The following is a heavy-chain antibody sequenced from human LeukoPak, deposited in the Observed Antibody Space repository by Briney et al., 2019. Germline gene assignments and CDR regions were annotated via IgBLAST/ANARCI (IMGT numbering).Heavy chain of an antibody. D-gene: IGHD3-22*01. Sequence: GGSLRLSCAASGFIFSSYWMSWVRQAPGKGLEWVANIKQDGSEKYYVDSVKGRFTISRDNAKNSLYLQMNSLRAEDTAVYYCATGGVDSSGYFDYWGQGTLVTVSS. CDR2: IKQDGSEK. J-gene: IGHJ4*02. V-gene: IGHV3-7*03. CDR3: ATGGVDSSGYFDY. CDR1: GFIFSSYW.